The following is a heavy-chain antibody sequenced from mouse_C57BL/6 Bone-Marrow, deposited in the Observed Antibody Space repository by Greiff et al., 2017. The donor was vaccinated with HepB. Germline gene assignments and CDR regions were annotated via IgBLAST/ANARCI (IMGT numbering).Heavy chain of an antibody. CDR1: GYTFTSYW. V-gene: IGHV1-7*01. CDR2: INPSSGYT. D-gene: IGHD4-1*01. J-gene: IGHJ2*01. CDR3: ARRTGDFDY. Sequence: VQLQESGAELAKPGASVKLSCKASGYTFTSYWMHWVKQRPGQGLEWIGYINPSSGYTKYNQKFKDKPTLTADKSSSTAYMQLSSLTYEDSAVYYCARRTGDFDYWGQGTTLTVSS.